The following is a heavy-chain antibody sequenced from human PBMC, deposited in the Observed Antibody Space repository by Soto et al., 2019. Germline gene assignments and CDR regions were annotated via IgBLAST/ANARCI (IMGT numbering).Heavy chain of an antibody. V-gene: IGHV4-59*08. D-gene: IGHD2-15*01. CDR1: GGSISSYY. CDR2: IYYSGTT. Sequence: QVQVQESGPGLVRPSEALSLICTVSGGSISSYYWSWIRQPPGKGLEWIGYIYYSGTTRYNPSLKSRVTISVDTSKNQFSLKLSSLTAADTAVYHCARHVPYCSDSSHCAYGSDVWGQGTTVTVSS. J-gene: IGHJ6*02. CDR3: ARHVPYCSDSSHCAYGSDV.